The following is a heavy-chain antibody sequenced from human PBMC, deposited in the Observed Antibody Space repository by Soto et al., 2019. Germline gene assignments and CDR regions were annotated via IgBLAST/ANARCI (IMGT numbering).Heavy chain of an antibody. CDR2: IYHSGNT. V-gene: IGHV4-30-2*01. J-gene: IGHJ5*02. Sequence: PSETLSLTCSVSGASIYNGGFSWSWIRQPPGKGLEWIGYIYHSGNTYYNPSLKSRVTISVDRSKNQFSLKLSSVTAADTAVYYCARVPGPWGQGTLVTVSS. CDR1: GASIYNGGFS. CDR3: ARVPGP.